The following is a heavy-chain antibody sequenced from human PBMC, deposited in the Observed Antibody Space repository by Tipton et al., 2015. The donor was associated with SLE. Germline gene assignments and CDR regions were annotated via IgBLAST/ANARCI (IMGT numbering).Heavy chain of an antibody. CDR2: IYYTGTS. CDR3: ASPMLSNWYFDL. D-gene: IGHD2-8*01. V-gene: IGHV4-59*08. CDR1: GGSMNDYY. J-gene: IGHJ2*01. Sequence: TLSLTCTVPGGSMNDYYWCWIRQPPGKGLEWIGYIYYTGTSNHNPPLTGRVTMSVDTSKNQFSLKLSSVTAADTAVYYCASPMLSNWYFDLWGRGTLVTVSS.